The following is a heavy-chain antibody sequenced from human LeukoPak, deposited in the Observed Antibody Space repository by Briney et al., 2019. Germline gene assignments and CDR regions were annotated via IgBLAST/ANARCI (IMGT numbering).Heavy chain of an antibody. CDR3: ARQTGSGLFILP. Sequence: PSETLSLTCTVSGGSISSTRYYWGWIRQPPGKGLEWIGSIYYSGNTYYNASLKSQVSISIDTSKNQFSLRLTSVTAADTAVYYCARQTGSGLFILPGGQGTLVTVSS. D-gene: IGHD3/OR15-3a*01. J-gene: IGHJ4*02. V-gene: IGHV4-39*01. CDR2: IYYSGNT. CDR1: GGSISSTRYY.